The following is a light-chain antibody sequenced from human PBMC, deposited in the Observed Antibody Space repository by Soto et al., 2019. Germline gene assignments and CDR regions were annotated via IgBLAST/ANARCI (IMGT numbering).Light chain of an antibody. CDR2: EVS. J-gene: IGLJ2*01. Sequence: QSVLTQPPSASGSPGQSVTISCTGTSSDVGGYNDVSWYQQHPGKAPKLMIYEVSKRPTGVSDRFSGSKSGNTASLTVSGLQAEDEADYYCSSYAGSNTVVFGGGTKLTVL. V-gene: IGLV2-8*01. CDR3: SSYAGSNTVV. CDR1: SSDVGGYND.